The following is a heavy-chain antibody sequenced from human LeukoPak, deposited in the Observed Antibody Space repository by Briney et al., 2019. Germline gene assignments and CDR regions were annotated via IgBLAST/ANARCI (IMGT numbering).Heavy chain of an antibody. V-gene: IGHV3-43*01. D-gene: IGHD5-12*01. CDR2: INWEGGST. CDR3: AKGDVDSPMNFYH. CDR1: GFIFDDFT. Sequence: PGGSLRLSCAASGFIFDDFTIHWVRQVPGKGLEWVSLINWEGGSTYYADSVKGRFTISRDNSKNSLYLQMDSLTTGDTAFYYCAKGDVDSPMNFYHWGQGTLVTVSS. J-gene: IGHJ4*02.